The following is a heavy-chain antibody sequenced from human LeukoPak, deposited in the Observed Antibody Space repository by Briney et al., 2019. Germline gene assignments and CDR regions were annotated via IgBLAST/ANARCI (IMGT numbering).Heavy chain of an antibody. CDR2: INAGNADT. J-gene: IGHJ6*03. V-gene: IGHV1-3*03. CDR3: ARGIWSATRASYYLDV. Sequence: GASVKVSCKASGYTFTNYAIHWVRQAPGRRPEWMGWINAGNADTRYSQDFQGRVTINRGASASTAYMEFHSLRSEDMAVYYCARGIWSATRASYYLDVWGEGTKVTVS. D-gene: IGHD3-3*01. CDR1: GYTFTNYA.